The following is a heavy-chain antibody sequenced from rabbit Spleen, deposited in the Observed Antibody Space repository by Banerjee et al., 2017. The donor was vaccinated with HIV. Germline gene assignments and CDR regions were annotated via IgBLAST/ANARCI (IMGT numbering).Heavy chain of an antibody. Sequence: QLVESRGGLVKPEGSLKLSCTASGFSFSNKVVMCWVRQAPGKGLEWIGYIDPVFGSAYYASWVNGRFTLSSHNAQNTVSLQLNSLTAADTATYFCAILVAGGDFNLWGPGTLVTVS. V-gene: IGHV1S7*01. CDR3: AILVAGGDFNL. J-gene: IGHJ4*01. D-gene: IGHD4-1*01. CDR2: IDPVFGSA. CDR1: GFSFSNKV.